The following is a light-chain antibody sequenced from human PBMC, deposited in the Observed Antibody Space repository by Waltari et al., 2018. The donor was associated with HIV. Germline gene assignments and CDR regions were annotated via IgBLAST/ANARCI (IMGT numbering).Light chain of an antibody. CDR3: SSYTSSNTLVV. CDR1: TSDVGGYNY. CDR2: EVS. V-gene: IGLV2-14*01. Sequence: QSALTQPASVSGSPGQSITISCTGSTSDVGGYNYVCWYQQHPGKAPKLIIYEVSNRPSGVSNRLSGSKSGNTASLTISGLQAEDEADYYCSSYTSSNTLVVFGGGTKLTVL. J-gene: IGLJ2*01.